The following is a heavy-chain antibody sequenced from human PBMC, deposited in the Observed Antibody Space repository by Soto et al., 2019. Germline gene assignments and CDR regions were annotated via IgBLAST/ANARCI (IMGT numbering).Heavy chain of an antibody. CDR3: ARHSIVVVPAATWFDP. D-gene: IGHD2-2*01. CDR1: GGSISSSSYY. CDR2: IYYSGST. V-gene: IGHV4-39*01. Sequence: QLQLQESGPGLVKPSETLSLTCTVSGGSISSSSYYWGWIRQPPGKGLEWIGSIYYSGSTYYNPSLKSRVTISVDTSKNQFSLKLSSVTAADTAVYYCARHSIVVVPAATWFDPWGQGTLVTVSS. J-gene: IGHJ5*02.